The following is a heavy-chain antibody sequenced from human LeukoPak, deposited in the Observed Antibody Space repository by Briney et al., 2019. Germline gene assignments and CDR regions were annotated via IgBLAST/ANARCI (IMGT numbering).Heavy chain of an antibody. CDR3: ARLQYSYDWNYFDY. CDR2: IYPGDSDT. CDR1: GYSFSSYW. Sequence: GESLKISCKGSGYSFSSYWIGWVRQMPGKGLEWMGIIYPGDSDTRYSPSFQGQVTISVDKSISTAYLQWSSLKASDTAMYSCARLQYSYDWNYFDYWGQGTLVTVSS. D-gene: IGHD5-18*01. V-gene: IGHV5-51*01. J-gene: IGHJ4*02.